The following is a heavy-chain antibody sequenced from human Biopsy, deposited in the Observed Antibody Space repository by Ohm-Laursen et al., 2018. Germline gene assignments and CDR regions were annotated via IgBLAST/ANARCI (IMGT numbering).Heavy chain of an antibody. J-gene: IGHJ4*02. CDR2: ISGRTSGT. CDR3: AKCMTYSGDGIDC. D-gene: IGHD5-12*01. CDR1: GFTFDDYA. Sequence: SLRLSCAASGFTFDDYAMSWVRQAPGKGLEWVSGISGRTSGTYYADSVKGRFTISRDNSKNTLYLQMSSLRAEDTALYYCAKCMTYSGDGIDCWGQGTLVTVSS. V-gene: IGHV3-23*01.